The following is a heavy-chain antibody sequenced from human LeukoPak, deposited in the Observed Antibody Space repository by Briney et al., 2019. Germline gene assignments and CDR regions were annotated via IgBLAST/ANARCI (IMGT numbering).Heavy chain of an antibody. D-gene: IGHD3-10*01. Sequence: PGGSLRLSCAASGFTFSSYAMHWVRQAPGKGLEYVSAISSNGGSTYYANSVKGRFTISRDNSKNTLYLQMGSLRAEDMAVYYCARDRDYYGSGSYYFNYYYYMDVWGKGTTVTVSS. CDR3: ARDRDYYGSGSYYFNYYYYMDV. CDR2: ISSNGGST. CDR1: GFTFSSYA. J-gene: IGHJ6*03. V-gene: IGHV3-64*01.